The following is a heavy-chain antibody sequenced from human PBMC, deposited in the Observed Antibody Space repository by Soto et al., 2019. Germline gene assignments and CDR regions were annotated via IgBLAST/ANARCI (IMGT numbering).Heavy chain of an antibody. Sequence: PSDTLSVTCTVSGGSISAYFWTWIRQPPGKGLEWIGYIYYSGDTNYNPSLKSRVTISVDTSKNQFSLKLSSVTATDTAVYYCARASSTWYWDYWGRGTLVTVSS. J-gene: IGHJ4*02. CDR3: ARASSTWYWDY. CDR2: IYYSGDT. D-gene: IGHD6-13*01. CDR1: GGSISAYF. V-gene: IGHV4-59*01.